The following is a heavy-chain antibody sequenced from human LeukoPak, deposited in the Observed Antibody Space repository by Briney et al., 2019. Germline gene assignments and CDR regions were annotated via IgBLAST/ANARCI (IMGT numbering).Heavy chain of an antibody. CDR1: GDSVSSNSAA. J-gene: IGHJ4*02. V-gene: IGHV6-1*01. D-gene: IGHD2-2*03. CDR3: ARGWIMSGFDY. CDR2: TNYKSKWYN. Sequence: SQTLSLTCAISGDSVSSNSAAWNWIRQSPSGGLEWRGRTNYKSKWYNDYAVYVKSRMAINPDTSKNQFSLHLNSVTPEDTAVYYCARGWIMSGFDYWGQVTLVTVSS.